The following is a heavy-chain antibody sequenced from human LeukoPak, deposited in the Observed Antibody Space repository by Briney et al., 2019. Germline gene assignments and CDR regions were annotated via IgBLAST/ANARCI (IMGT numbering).Heavy chain of an antibody. CDR2: ISYDGSNK. J-gene: IGHJ4*02. CDR1: GFTFSSYG. V-gene: IGHV3-30*03. CDR3: TTDSYDFWSGYYTFDY. Sequence: GRSLRLSCAASGFTFSSYGMHWVRQAPPKGLDRVAVISYDGSNKYYEDSVQVRFTISRDNSKYSLYLQMDSLKAEDTDLYYCTTDSYDFWSGYYTFDYWGQGTLVTVSS. D-gene: IGHD3-3*01.